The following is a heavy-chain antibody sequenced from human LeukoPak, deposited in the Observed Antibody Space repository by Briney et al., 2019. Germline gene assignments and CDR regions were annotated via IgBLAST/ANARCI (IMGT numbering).Heavy chain of an antibody. J-gene: IGHJ5*02. CDR2: IYASGST. CDR1: GGSISSYY. D-gene: IGHD1-26*01. Sequence: SETLSLTCTVSGGSISSYYWSWIRQPAGKGLEWIGRIYASGSTNYNPSLKSRVTMSVDTSKNQFSLKLSSVTAADTAVYYCARGARALDSAWGWFGPGGHGTLVNVS. CDR3: ARGARALDSAWGWFGP. V-gene: IGHV4-4*07.